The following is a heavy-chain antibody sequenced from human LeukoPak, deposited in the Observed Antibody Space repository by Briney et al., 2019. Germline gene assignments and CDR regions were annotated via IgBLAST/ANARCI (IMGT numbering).Heavy chain of an antibody. CDR2: ISGSGGST. CDR3: ARDYYGSGAFDI. J-gene: IGHJ3*02. CDR1: GFTFSSYA. D-gene: IGHD3-10*01. V-gene: IGHV3-23*01. Sequence: GGSLRLSCAASGFTFSSYAMSWVRQAPGKGLEWVSAISGSGGSTYYADSVKGRFTISRDNSKSTLYLQMNSLRAEDTAVYYCARDYYGSGAFDIWGQGTMVTVSS.